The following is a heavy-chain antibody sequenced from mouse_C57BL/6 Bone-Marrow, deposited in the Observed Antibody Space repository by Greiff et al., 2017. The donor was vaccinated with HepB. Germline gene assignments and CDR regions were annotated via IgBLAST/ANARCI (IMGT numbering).Heavy chain of an antibody. V-gene: IGHV1-85*01. CDR2: IYPRDGST. J-gene: IGHJ3*01. CDR3: ARWPSYYYGSRWFAY. D-gene: IGHD1-1*01. CDR1: GYTFTSYD. Sequence: VKLQESGPELVKPGASVKLSCKASGYTFTSYDINWVKQRPGQGLEWIGWIYPRDGSTKYNEKFKGKATLTVDTSSSTAYMELHSLTSEDSAVYFCARWPSYYYGSRWFAYWGQGTLVTVSA.